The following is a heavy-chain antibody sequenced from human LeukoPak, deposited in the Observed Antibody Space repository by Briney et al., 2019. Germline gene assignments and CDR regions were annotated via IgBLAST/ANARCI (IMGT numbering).Heavy chain of an antibody. J-gene: IGHJ4*02. D-gene: IGHD3-22*01. CDR2: INPNSGGT. V-gene: IGHV1-2*02. CDR1: GYTFTGYY. CDR3: ARDDSSGYYYY. Sequence: ASVKVSCKASGYTFTGYYMHWVRQAPGQGLEWMGWINPNSGGTNYAQKFQGRVTMTRDTSTSTVYMELSSLRSEDTAVYYCARDDSSGYYYYWGQGTLVTVSS.